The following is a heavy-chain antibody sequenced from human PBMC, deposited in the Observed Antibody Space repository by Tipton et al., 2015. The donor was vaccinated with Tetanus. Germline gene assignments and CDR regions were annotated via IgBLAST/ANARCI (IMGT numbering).Heavy chain of an antibody. CDR1: GFKFEGFA. CDR3: ARLVSNAFDV. V-gene: IGHV3-9*01. CDR2: INWNGVNM. Sequence: SLRLSCSASGFKFEGFAMFWVRQAPGKGLEWVSRINWNGVNMAYGDSVRGRFTISRDNAKNSLYLQMNSLRSEDTSIYYCARLVSNAFDVWGQGTVVTVSS. D-gene: IGHD3-9*01. J-gene: IGHJ3*01.